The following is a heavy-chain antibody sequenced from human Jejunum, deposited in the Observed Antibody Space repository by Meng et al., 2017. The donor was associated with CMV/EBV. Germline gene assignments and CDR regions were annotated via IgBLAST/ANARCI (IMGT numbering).Heavy chain of an antibody. CDR2: IYYSGYP. CDR3: AKFSATGAYYLGMDV. V-gene: IGHV4-59*01. D-gene: IGHD7-27*01. Sequence: SGASMRSYYWTWIRQPPGKGLEWIGFIYYSGYPNYNPSVKSRVTISVDMSKNQFSLRLTSVTAADTAVYYCAKFSATGAYYLGMDVWGQGTTVTVSS. CDR1: GASMRSYY. J-gene: IGHJ6*02.